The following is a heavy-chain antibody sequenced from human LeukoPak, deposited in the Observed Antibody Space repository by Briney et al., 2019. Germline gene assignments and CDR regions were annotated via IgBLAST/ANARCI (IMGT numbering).Heavy chain of an antibody. CDR1: GYTFTIYD. Sequence: ASVKVSCKASGYTFTIYDINWGRQATGQGLEWMGWMNPNSGNTGYAQRFQGRVTFTRNTSISTAYMELSSLRSEDTAVYYCARGLLSFMRSDYSNYWDNWFDPWGQGTLVTVSS. CDR3: ARGLLSFMRSDYSNYWDNWFDP. J-gene: IGHJ5*02. CDR2: MNPNSGNT. D-gene: IGHD4-11*01. V-gene: IGHV1-8*03.